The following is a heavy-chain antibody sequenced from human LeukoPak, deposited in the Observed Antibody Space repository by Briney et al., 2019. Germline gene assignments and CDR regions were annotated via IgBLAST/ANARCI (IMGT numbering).Heavy chain of an antibody. J-gene: IGHJ6*03. CDR3: VRDRPNSSGWYGAYYYHLDV. CDR1: GDSMSRRY. Sequence: PSETLSLTCKVSGDSMSRRYWSWIRQSPGKGLEWIGYIYYDGTTSYSLSLKSRVTMSVDTSKNLLSLKVTSVTPADTAVYYCVRDRPNSSGWYGAYYYHLDVWGSGTTVTVSS. D-gene: IGHD6-19*01. CDR2: IYYDGTT. V-gene: IGHV4-59*11.